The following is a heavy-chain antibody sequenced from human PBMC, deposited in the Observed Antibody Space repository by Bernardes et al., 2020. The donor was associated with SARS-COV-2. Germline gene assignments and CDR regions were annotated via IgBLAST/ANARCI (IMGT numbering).Heavy chain of an antibody. CDR1: GYTFTDYY. CDR3: ARGSGSEKIDY. V-gene: IGHV1-2*04. D-gene: IGHD5-12*01. CDR2: INPNSGFT. Sequence: ASVKVSCKASGYTFTDYYLHWVRQAPGQGLEWMGWINPNSGFTKNAQKFQGWVTMTRDTSIITAYMELSRLKSDDTAVYYCARGSGSEKIDYWGQGTLVTVSS. J-gene: IGHJ4*02.